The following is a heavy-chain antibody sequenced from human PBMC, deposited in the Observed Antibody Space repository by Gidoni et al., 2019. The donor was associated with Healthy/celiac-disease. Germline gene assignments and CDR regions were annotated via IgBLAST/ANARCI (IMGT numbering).Heavy chain of an antibody. V-gene: IGHV4-34*01. Sequence: QVQLQQWGAGLWKPSETLSLTCAVYGGSFSGYYWNWIRQPPGKGLEWIGEINHSGSTNYNPSLKSRVTISVDTSKNQFSLKLSSVTAADTAVYYCARGVGYDFWSGYLHRYFDYWGQGTLVTVSS. CDR1: GGSFSGYY. CDR3: ARGVGYDFWSGYLHRYFDY. J-gene: IGHJ4*02. D-gene: IGHD3-3*01. CDR2: INHSGST.